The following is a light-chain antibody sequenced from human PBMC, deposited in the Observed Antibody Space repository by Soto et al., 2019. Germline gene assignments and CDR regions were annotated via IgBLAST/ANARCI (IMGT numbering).Light chain of an antibody. V-gene: IGLV2-14*01. CDR2: DVS. CDR1: SSEVGGYND. J-gene: IGLJ1*01. CDR3: SSYTISNTLG. Sequence: QSALPQPASVSGSPGPSITISCTGTSSEVGGYNDVSWYQQYPGKAPKLMVYDVSNRPSGVSNRFSGSKSGNTASQTSSGLQAEDEADDHCSSYTISNTLGFGSGSKLTV.